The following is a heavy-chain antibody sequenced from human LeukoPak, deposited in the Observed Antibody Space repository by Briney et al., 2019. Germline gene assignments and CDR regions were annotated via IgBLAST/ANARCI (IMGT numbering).Heavy chain of an antibody. CDR2: ISSSGSTI. V-gene: IGHV3-48*03. Sequence: GGSLRLSCAASGFTFSSYEMNWVRQAPGKGLEWVSYISSSGSTIYYADSVKGRFTISRDNAKNSLYLQMNSLRAEDTAVYYCARAADRMVPFDYWGQGTLVTVSS. D-gene: IGHD3-10*01. CDR3: ARAADRMVPFDY. J-gene: IGHJ4*02. CDR1: GFTFSSYE.